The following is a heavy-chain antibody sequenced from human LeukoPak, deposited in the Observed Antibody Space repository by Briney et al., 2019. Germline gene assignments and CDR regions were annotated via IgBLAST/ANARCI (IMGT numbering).Heavy chain of an antibody. CDR1: GGSIDNYY. D-gene: IGHD6-6*01. J-gene: IGHJ4*02. CDR2: IYYSGST. V-gene: IGHV4-59*08. Sequence: PSETLSLTCTVSGGSIDNYYWSWIRQPPGKGLDWIGYIYYSGSTNYNPSLKSRVTISVDTSKNQFSLKLSSVTAADTAVYYCARAPSSSSGGLWGQGTLVTVSS. CDR3: ARAPSSSSGGL.